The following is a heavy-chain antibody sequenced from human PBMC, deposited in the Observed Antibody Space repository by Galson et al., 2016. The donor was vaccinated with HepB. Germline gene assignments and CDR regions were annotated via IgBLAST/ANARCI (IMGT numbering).Heavy chain of an antibody. CDR3: ARGKPQIWTNGVCFSRGCSDY. CDR2: MNPTSGDA. D-gene: IGHD2-8*01. CDR1: GYTFTTYD. Sequence: SVKVSCKASGYTFTTYDINWVRQAPGQGLEWMGWMNPTSGDAGYAPTVKGRVTMTSNTSISTAYMELTSLRSNDTAVYYCARGKPQIWTNGVCFSRGCSDYWGQGTLVIVSS. J-gene: IGHJ4*02. V-gene: IGHV1-8*01.